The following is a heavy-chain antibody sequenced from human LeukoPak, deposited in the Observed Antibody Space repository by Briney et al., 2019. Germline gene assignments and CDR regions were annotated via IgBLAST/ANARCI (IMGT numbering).Heavy chain of an antibody. D-gene: IGHD3-3*01. V-gene: IGHV3-30*02. CDR2: IRYDGSNK. CDR3: ANSDYDFWSGQGWFDP. J-gene: IGHJ5*02. Sequence: GGSLRLSCAASGFTFSSYGMHWVRQAPGKGLEWVAFIRYDGSNKYYADSVKGRFTISRDNSKNTLYLQMNSLRAEDTAVYYCANSDYDFWSGQGWFDPWGQGTLVTVSS. CDR1: GFTFSSYG.